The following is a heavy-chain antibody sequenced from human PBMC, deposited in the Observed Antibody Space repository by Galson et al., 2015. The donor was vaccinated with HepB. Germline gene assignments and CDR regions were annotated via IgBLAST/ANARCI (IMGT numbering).Heavy chain of an antibody. V-gene: IGHV3-20*04. CDR3: ARLYPPYYYDSSGYYPLDY. J-gene: IGHJ4*02. CDR2: INWNGGST. Sequence: PRLSCAASGFTFDDYGMSWVRQAPGKGLEWVSGINWNGGSTGYADSVKGRFTISRDNAKNSLYLKMNSLRAEDTALYYCARLYPPYYYDSSGYYPLDYWGQGTLVTVSS. CDR1: GFTFDDYG. D-gene: IGHD3-22*01.